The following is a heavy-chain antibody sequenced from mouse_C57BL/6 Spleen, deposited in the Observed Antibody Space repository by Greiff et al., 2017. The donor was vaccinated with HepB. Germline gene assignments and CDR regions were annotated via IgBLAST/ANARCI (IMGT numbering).Heavy chain of an antibody. CDR1: GYSITSGYY. J-gene: IGHJ2*01. CDR2: ISYDGSN. Sequence: EVQLQESGPGLVKPSQSLSLTCSVTGYSITSGYYWNWIRQFPGNKLEWMGYISYDGSNNYNPSLKNRISITRDTSKNQFFLKLNSVTTEDTATYYCARIYYGSSRDYWGQGTTLTVSS. CDR3: ARIYYGSSRDY. V-gene: IGHV3-6*01. D-gene: IGHD1-1*01.